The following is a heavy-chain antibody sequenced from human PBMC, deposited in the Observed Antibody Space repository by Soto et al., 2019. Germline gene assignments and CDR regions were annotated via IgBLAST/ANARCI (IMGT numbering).Heavy chain of an antibody. D-gene: IGHD2-8*01. V-gene: IGHV3-30*18. CDR1: GFTFSSYG. J-gene: IGHJ5*02. CDR3: PNWGVGVSGWFEP. Sequence: QVQLVETGGGVVQPGRSLRLSCAASGFTFSSYGMHWVRQAPGKGLEWVAVISYDGSNKYYADSVKGRFTVSRDNSKNALYLQLNSLRAQDTAVYYCPNWGVGVSGWFEPWGQGTLVTVSS. CDR2: ISYDGSNK.